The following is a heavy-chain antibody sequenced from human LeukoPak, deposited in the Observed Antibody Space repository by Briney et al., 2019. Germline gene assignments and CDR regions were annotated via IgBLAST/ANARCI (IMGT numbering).Heavy chain of an antibody. CDR2: IKSDGSIT. CDR3: GSLTVVARDH. D-gene: IGHD3-22*01. CDR1: GFTFSSYW. Sequence: GGSLRLSCAASGFTFSSYWMHWVRQAPGKGLVWVSRIKSDGSITNYADSVKGRFTISRDNAKNTLYLEMISLRAEDTAVYYCGSLTVVARDHWGQGTLVTVSS. V-gene: IGHV3-74*01. J-gene: IGHJ4*02.